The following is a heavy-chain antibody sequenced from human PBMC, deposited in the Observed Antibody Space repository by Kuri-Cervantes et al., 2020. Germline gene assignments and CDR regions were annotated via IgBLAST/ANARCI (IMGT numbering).Heavy chain of an antibody. CDR1: GFNFSNYG. J-gene: IGHJ6*02. CDR3: ARDGSFWSGYLGLYYYYGMDV. V-gene: IGHV3-30*03. CDR2: VSYDGSYK. D-gene: IGHD3-3*01. Sequence: GESLKISCAASGFNFSNYGIHWVRQAPGKGLEWVAVVSYDGSYKYYTDSVKGRFTISRDNSKNTLYLQMNSLRAEDTAVYYCARDGSFWSGYLGLYYYYGMDVWGQGTTVTVSS.